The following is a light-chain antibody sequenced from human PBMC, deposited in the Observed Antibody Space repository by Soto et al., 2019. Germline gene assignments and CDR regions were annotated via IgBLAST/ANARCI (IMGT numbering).Light chain of an antibody. CDR3: AAWDDSLSGLYV. Sequence: QSVLTQPPSASGTPGQRVTISCSGSSSNIGRNYVYWYQQLPGTAPKLLIYRNDQRPSGVPDRLSGSKSGTSASLAISGLRSKDEADYYCAAWDDSLSGLYVFGTGTQLTVL. V-gene: IGLV1-47*01. CDR2: RND. J-gene: IGLJ1*01. CDR1: SSNIGRNY.